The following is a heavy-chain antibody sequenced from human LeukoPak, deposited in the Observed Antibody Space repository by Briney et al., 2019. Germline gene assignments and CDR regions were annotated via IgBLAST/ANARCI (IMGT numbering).Heavy chain of an antibody. CDR3: ARDRAVTSFPGYYFDY. CDR2: MKPDGSQT. CDR1: GFPFSSSW. Sequence: GGSLRLSCAASGFPFSSSWMNWVRQAPGKGLEWVASMKPDGSQTYYLDSVEGRFTISRDIAKNSLYLQMNSLRAEDTAVYYCARDRAVTSFPGYYFDYWGQGTLVTVSS. J-gene: IGHJ4*02. D-gene: IGHD4-17*01. V-gene: IGHV3-7*01.